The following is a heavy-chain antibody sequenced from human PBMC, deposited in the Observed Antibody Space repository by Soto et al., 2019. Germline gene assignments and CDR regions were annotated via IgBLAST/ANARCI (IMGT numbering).Heavy chain of an antibody. Sequence: QVQLVQSGAEVKKPGSSVKVSCKASGGTFSSYSISWVRQAPGQELEWMGRIIPILGIANYAQKFQGRVTITADKATSTAYRELSSLRSEDTAVYYCARGLHYDSISLDDYWGQGSLVTVSS. V-gene: IGHV1-69*02. D-gene: IGHD3-22*01. CDR2: IIPILGIA. CDR3: ARGLHYDSISLDDY. J-gene: IGHJ4*02. CDR1: GGTFSSYS.